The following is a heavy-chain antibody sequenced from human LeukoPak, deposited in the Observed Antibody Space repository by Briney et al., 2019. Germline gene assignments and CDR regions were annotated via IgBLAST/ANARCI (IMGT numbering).Heavy chain of an antibody. CDR2: ISSSSSYI. CDR1: GFTFSSYA. CDR3: ARDNTAMAPDY. Sequence: GGSLRLSCAASGFTFSSYAMSWVRQAPGKGLEWVSSISSSSSYIYYADSVKGRFTISGDNAKNSLYLQMNSLRAEDTAVYYCARDNTAMAPDYWGQGTLVTVSS. J-gene: IGHJ4*02. V-gene: IGHV3-21*01. D-gene: IGHD5-18*01.